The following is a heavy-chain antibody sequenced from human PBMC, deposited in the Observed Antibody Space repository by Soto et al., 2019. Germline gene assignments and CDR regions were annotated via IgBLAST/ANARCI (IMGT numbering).Heavy chain of an antibody. J-gene: IGHJ4*02. CDR2: IIPIFGTA. Sequence: ASVKVSCKASGGTFSSYAISWVRQAPGQGLEWMGGIIPIFGTANYAQKFQGRVTITADESTSTAYMELSSLRSEDTAVYYCALDIPGYSSSWYWGQGTLVTVSS. V-gene: IGHV1-69*13. D-gene: IGHD6-13*01. CDR1: GGTFSSYA. CDR3: ALDIPGYSSSWY.